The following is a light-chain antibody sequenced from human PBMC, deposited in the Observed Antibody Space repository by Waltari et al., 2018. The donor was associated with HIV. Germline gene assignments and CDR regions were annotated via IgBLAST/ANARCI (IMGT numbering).Light chain of an antibody. J-gene: IGKJ2*01. CDR2: NAS. CDR1: QSIGNW. CDR3: QQYNIYPDYT. V-gene: IGKV1-5*03. Sequence: DIQMTQSPSTLSASVGDRVTISCRASQSIGNWLAWYQQKPGRSPRLLLYNASNLQSGVPSRFSGSGSETEFTLTISSLQPDDSATYFCQQYNIYPDYTFGQGTKLEIK.